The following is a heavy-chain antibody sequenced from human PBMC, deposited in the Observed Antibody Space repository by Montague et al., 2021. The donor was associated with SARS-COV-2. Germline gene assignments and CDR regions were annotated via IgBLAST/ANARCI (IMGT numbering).Heavy chain of an antibody. D-gene: IGHD3-22*01. CDR3: ARDSGYYDSSGYSYDAFDI. CDR2: IYHTGST. Sequence: TLSLTCTVSDGSISSGGYYWSWIRQHPGKGLEWIGYIYHTGSTHYNPSLKSRVTISKDTSKNHFSLNLSSVTAADSAVYYCARDSGYYDSSGYSYDAFDIWGQGTKVTVSS. J-gene: IGHJ3*02. CDR1: DGSISSGGYY. V-gene: IGHV4-31*03.